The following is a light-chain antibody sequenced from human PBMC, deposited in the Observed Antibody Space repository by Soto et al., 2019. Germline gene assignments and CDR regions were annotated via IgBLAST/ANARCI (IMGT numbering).Light chain of an antibody. CDR1: QSISSSY. CDR2: GVS. J-gene: IGKJ1*01. Sequence: EIVLTQSPGTLSLSQGERATLSCRASQSISSSYFAWYQQKPGQAPRLLVYGVSSRATDVPDRFSRSGSGTDFTLTISRLEPEDFAVYYCQQYTDSRTFGQGTKVDIK. CDR3: QQYTDSRT. V-gene: IGKV3-20*01.